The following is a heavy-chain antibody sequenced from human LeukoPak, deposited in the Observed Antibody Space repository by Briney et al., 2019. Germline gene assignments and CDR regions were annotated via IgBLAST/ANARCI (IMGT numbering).Heavy chain of an antibody. V-gene: IGHV3-23*01. D-gene: IGHD5-18*01. CDR1: GFTFSSYA. CDR3: AKDRFEIHNFDY. J-gene: IGHJ4*02. Sequence: GALRLSCAASGFTFSSYAMSWVRQAPGKGLEWVSAISGSGGSTYYADSVKGRFTISRDNSKNTLYLQMNNLRAEDTAVYYCAKDRFEIHNFDYWGQGTLVTVSS. CDR2: ISGSGGST.